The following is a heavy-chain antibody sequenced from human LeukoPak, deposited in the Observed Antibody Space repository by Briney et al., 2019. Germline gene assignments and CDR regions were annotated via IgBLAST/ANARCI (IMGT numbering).Heavy chain of an antibody. CDR1: GFTFSSYA. CDR2: ISYDGSNK. D-gene: IGHD2-2*01. J-gene: IGHJ4*02. Sequence: GRSLRLSCAASGFTFSSYAMHWVRQAPGKGLEGVAVISYDGSNKYYADSVKGRFTISRDNSKNTLYLQMNSLRAEDTAVYYCASEYCSSTSCYGMDYWGQGTLVTVSS. CDR3: ASEYCSSTSCYGMDY. V-gene: IGHV3-30-3*01.